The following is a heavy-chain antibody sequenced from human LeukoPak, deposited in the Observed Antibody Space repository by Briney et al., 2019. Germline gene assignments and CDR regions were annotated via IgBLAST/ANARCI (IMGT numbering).Heavy chain of an antibody. CDR2: ISNDGRNE. J-gene: IGHJ4*02. V-gene: IGHV3-30*04. D-gene: IGHD1-1*01. CDR1: GFAFSSYA. CDR3: ARDPVSSALQINSDY. Sequence: PGRSLRLSWAASGFAFSSYAMHWVRQAPGKGLEWVTVISNDGRNEYYADSVKGRFTISRDNSKNTLYLQMNSLRAEDTALYYCARDPVSSALQINSDYWGQGTLVTVSS.